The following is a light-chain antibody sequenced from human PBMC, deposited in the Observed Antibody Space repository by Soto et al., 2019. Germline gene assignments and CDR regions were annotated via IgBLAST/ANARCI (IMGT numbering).Light chain of an antibody. Sequence: QSVLNQPRSVSGSPGQSVTISCTGTSSDVGYYNYVSWYQQHPGKAPKLMIYDVSKRPSGVPDRFSGSTSGNTASLTISGLQAEDEADYFCCSYAGSYTYVFGTGTKVTVL. CDR1: SSDVGYYNY. CDR3: CSYAGSYTYV. V-gene: IGLV2-11*01. CDR2: DVS. J-gene: IGLJ1*01.